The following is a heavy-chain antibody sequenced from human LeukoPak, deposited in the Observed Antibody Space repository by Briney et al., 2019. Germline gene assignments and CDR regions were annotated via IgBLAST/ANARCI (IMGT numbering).Heavy chain of an antibody. J-gene: IGHJ4*02. CDR2: IKESGDIT. CDR1: GFTFSSYS. V-gene: IGHV3-23*01. Sequence: GGSLRLSCAASGFTFSSYSMCWVRQAPGKGPEWVSGIKESGDITYYADSVKGRFTISRDNSKNTLYPQMNSLRAEDTAKYYCAKYCSGATCSGYWGQGTLVTVSS. CDR3: AKYCSGATCSGY. D-gene: IGHD2-15*01.